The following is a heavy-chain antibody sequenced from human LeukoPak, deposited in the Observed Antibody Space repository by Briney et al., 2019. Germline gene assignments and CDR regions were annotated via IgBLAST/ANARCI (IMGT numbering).Heavy chain of an antibody. J-gene: IGHJ4*02. V-gene: IGHV3-15*01. CDR3: TGDLLYGSGSYQYYFDY. Sequence: PGGSLRLSCAASGFTYSNAWMSWVRQAPGRVLEWVGRIKSKTDGGTTDYAAPVKGRFTISRDDSKNTLYLQMNSLKTEDTAVYYCTGDLLYGSGSYQYYFDYWGQGTLVTVSS. CDR2: IKSKTDGGTT. D-gene: IGHD3-10*01. CDR1: GFTYSNAW.